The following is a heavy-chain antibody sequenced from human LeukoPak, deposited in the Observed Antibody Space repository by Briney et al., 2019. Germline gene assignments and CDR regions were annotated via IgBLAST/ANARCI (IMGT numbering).Heavy chain of an antibody. CDR3: ARAPPHYDILTGYLRGYFDY. V-gene: IGHV1-69*01. CDR2: IIPIFGTA. CDR1: GGTFRSYA. J-gene: IGHJ4*02. D-gene: IGHD3-9*01. Sequence: SVKVSCKTSGGTFRSYAISWVRQAPGQGLEWMGGIIPIFGTANYAQKFQGRVTITADESTSTAYMELSSLRSEDTAVYYCARAPPHYDILTGYLRGYFDYWAREPWSPSPQ.